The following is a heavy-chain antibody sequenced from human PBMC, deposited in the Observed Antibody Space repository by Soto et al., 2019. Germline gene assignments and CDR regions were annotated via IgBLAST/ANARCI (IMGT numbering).Heavy chain of an antibody. CDR2: ISGSGGDT. J-gene: IGHJ6*02. Sequence: EVQLLESGGGLVQPGGSLRLSCAASGLTFSSYVMSWVRQAPGKGLEWVSAISGSGGDTYYADSVKGRFTISRDNSKNSLYLQMNSLRDEDTAVYYCARLPAAMGYYYYGMDVWGQGTTVTVSS. D-gene: IGHD2-2*01. CDR1: GLTFSSYV. V-gene: IGHV3-23*01. CDR3: ARLPAAMGYYYYGMDV.